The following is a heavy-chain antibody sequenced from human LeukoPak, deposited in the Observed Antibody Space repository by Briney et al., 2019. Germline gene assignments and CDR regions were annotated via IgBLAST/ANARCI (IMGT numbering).Heavy chain of an antibody. J-gene: IGHJ4*02. D-gene: IGHD3-22*01. CDR2: IIPIFGTA. CDR1: GGTFSSYA. CDR3: ARARNNYYDSTD. Sequence: SVKVSCKASGGTFSSYAISWVRQAPGQGLEWMGGIIPIFGTANYAQKFQGRVTITADESTSTAYMEPSSLRSEDTAVYYCARARNNYYDSTDWGQGTLVTVSS. V-gene: IGHV1-69*13.